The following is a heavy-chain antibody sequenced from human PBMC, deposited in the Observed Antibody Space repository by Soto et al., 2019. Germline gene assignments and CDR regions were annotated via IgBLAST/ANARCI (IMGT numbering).Heavy chain of an antibody. V-gene: IGHV4-59*08. D-gene: IGHD3-9*01. CDR3: ARLRRTTLKLRYFDSTGSAFDI. CDR1: GGSISSYY. CDR2: IYYSGST. J-gene: IGHJ3*02. Sequence: SETLSLTCTVSGGSISSYYWSWIRQPPGKGLEWIGYIYYSGSTNYNPSLKSRVTISVDTSKNQFSLKLSSVTAADTAVYYCARLRRTTLKLRYFDSTGSAFDIWGQGTMVTVSS.